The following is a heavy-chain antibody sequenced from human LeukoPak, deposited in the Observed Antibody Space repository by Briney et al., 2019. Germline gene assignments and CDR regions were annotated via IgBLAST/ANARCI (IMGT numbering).Heavy chain of an antibody. Sequence: GGSLRLSCAASGFTFSSYAMSWVRQAPGKGLEWVSAISGSGGSTYYADSVKGRFTISRDNSKNALYLQMNSLRAEDTAVYYCAKPHLEWLLQVYFDYWGQGTLVTVSS. D-gene: IGHD3-3*01. J-gene: IGHJ4*02. CDR3: AKPHLEWLLQVYFDY. CDR1: GFTFSSYA. CDR2: ISGSGGST. V-gene: IGHV3-23*01.